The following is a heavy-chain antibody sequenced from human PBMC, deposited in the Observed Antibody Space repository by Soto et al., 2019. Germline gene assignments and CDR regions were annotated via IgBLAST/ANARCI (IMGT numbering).Heavy chain of an antibody. J-gene: IGHJ6*02. Sequence: QVQLVQSGAEVKKPGASVKVSCKASGYTFTSYYMHWVRQAPGQGLEWMGIINPSGGSTSYAQKCQGRVTMTRDTSTSTVYMELSSLRSEDTAVYYCAREGGYCSGGNCYSATSYYYYGMDVWGQGTTVTVSS. CDR1: GYTFTSYY. CDR2: INPSGGST. D-gene: IGHD2-15*01. CDR3: AREGGYCSGGNCYSATSYYYYGMDV. V-gene: IGHV1-46*01.